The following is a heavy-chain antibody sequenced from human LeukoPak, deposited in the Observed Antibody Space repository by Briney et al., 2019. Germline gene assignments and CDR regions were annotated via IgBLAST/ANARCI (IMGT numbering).Heavy chain of an antibody. D-gene: IGHD5-24*01. CDR1: GYSFTSYW. CDR3: ARRAPSGDGYNSPFDY. J-gene: IGHJ4*02. V-gene: IGHV5-51*01. Sequence: GESLQISCKGSGYSFTSYWIGWVRQMPGKGLEWMGIIYPGDSDTRYSPSFQGQVTISADKSISTAYLQWSSLKASDTAMYYCARRAPSGDGYNSPFDYWGQGTLVTVSS. CDR2: IYPGDSDT.